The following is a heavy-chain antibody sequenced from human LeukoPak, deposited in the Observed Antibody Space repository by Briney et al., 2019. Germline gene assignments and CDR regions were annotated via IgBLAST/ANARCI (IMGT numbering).Heavy chain of an antibody. CDR3: ARIAVRGWFDP. V-gene: IGHV4-34*01. CDR2: INHSGST. Sequence: PSETLSLTCAVYGGSFSGYYWSWIRQPPGKGLEWIGEINHSGSTNYNPSLKSRVTISVDTSKNQFSLKLSSVTAADTAVYYCARIAVRGWFDPWGQGTLVTVSS. J-gene: IGHJ5*02. CDR1: GGSFSGYY. D-gene: IGHD2-21*01.